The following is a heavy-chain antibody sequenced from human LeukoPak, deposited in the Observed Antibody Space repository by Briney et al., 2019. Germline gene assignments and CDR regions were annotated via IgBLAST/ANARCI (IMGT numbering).Heavy chain of an antibody. CDR2: IYYSGTT. Sequence: SQTLFLICTVSGGSISSGVYYWSWIRQHPGKGLEWIGYIYYSGTTYYNPSLESRVTISVDTSKNQFSLKLSSVTAADTAVYYCARAANWGSKGYYWYFDLWGRGTLVTVSS. CDR1: GGSISSGVYY. CDR3: ARAANWGSKGYYWYFDL. D-gene: IGHD7-27*01. J-gene: IGHJ2*01. V-gene: IGHV4-31*03.